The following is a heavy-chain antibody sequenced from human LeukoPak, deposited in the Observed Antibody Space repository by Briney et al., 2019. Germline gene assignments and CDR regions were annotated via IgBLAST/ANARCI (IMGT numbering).Heavy chain of an antibody. J-gene: IGHJ4*02. D-gene: IGHD6-19*01. V-gene: IGHV1-18*04. Sequence: ASVKVSCKASGYVFNLFGFNWVRQAPGQGLEWMGWISGYNGDTKYAQKIQGRVTLTTDSSASTAYMELRTLGSDDTAIYYCARDRDLIGVTTTRLDYWGQGTLVTVSS. CDR3: ARDRDLIGVTTTRLDY. CDR1: GYVFNLFG. CDR2: ISGYNGDT.